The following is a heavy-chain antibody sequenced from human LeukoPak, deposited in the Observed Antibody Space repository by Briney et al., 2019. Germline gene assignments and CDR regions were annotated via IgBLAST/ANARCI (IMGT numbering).Heavy chain of an antibody. V-gene: IGHV3-23*01. J-gene: IGHJ4*02. D-gene: IGHD2-15*01. CDR3: APKVVGSTPFDY. CDR1: GFTFSSYA. Sequence: GGSLRLSCAASGFTFSSYAMNWVRQAPGKGLEWVSSISESGGTTDYADSVKGRFTISRDNSKNTLYLQMNRLRAEDTAVYYCAPKVVGSTPFDYWGQGTLVTVSS. CDR2: ISESGGTT.